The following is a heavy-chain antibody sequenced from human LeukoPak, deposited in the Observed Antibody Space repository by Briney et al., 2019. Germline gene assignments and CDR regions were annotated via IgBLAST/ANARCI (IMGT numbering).Heavy chain of an antibody. CDR2: FYYSGST. D-gene: IGHD2-21*02. Sequence: PSEALSLTCSVSGGAVSSFYWSWIRQPPGKGLEWTGYFYYSGSTKYNPSLKSRVTMSGDTSKNQLSLKLRSVTAADTAVYYCARHRFASAVILDYWGQGDLVTVSS. CDR1: GGAVSSFY. CDR3: ARHRFASAVILDY. J-gene: IGHJ4*02. V-gene: IGHV4-59*08.